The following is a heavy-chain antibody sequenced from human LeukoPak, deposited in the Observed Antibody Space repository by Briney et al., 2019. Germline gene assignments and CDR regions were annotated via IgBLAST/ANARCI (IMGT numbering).Heavy chain of an antibody. CDR1: GDSISSSNW. D-gene: IGHD3-3*01. CDR3: ARDLVLRFFTCVDY. Sequence: PSGTLSLTCAVSGDSISSSNWWRWVRQPPGKGLEWIGSIFYSGSTYYNPSLKSRVTISVDRSKNQFSLKLRSVSAADTAVYYCARDLVLRFFTCVDYWGQGTLVTVSS. V-gene: IGHV4-4*02. J-gene: IGHJ4*02. CDR2: IFYSGST.